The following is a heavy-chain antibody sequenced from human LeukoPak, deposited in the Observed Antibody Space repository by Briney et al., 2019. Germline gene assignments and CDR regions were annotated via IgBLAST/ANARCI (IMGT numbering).Heavy chain of an antibody. D-gene: IGHD1-26*01. J-gene: IGHJ4*02. CDR2: IAYDASNE. CDR3: VGEVGPRQMNY. CDR1: GFTFSSHA. Sequence: GRSLRLSCVASGFTFSSHAMHWVRQAPGKGLEWVAVIAYDASNEYYADSVKGRFTISRDNSKNMLYLQMNSLRTEDTAMYYCVGEVGPRQMNYWGQGTLVTVSS. V-gene: IGHV3-30-3*01.